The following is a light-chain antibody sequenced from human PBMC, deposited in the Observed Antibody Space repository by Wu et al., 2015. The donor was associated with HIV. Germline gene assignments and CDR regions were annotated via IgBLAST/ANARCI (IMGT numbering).Light chain of an antibody. V-gene: IGKV1-5*03. CDR3: QQYNSYLYT. CDR2: KAS. J-gene: IGKJ2*01. Sequence: DIQMTQSPSSLSASVGDEVTITCRASQRISNWLAWYQQKPGKAPKLLIYKASSLESGVPSRFSGSGSGTEFTLTISSLQPDDFATYYCQQYNSYLYTFGQGTKLEIK. CDR1: QRISNW.